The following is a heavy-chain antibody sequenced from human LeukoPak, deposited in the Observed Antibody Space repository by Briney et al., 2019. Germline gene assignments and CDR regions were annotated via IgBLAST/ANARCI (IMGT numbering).Heavy chain of an antibody. CDR1: GGSFSGYY. CDR3: AKRYCSSTTCYDDRGAFDY. Sequence: SETLSLTCAVYGGSFSGYYWSWIRQPPGKGLEWIGEINHSGSTNYNPSLKSRVTISVDTSKNQFSLKLSSVTAADTAVYYCAKRYCSSTTCYDDRGAFDYWGQGTLVTVSS. J-gene: IGHJ4*02. D-gene: IGHD2-2*01. V-gene: IGHV4-34*01. CDR2: INHSGST.